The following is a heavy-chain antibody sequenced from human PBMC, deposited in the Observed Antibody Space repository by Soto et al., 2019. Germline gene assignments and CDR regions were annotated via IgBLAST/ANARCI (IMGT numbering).Heavy chain of an antibody. CDR3: ARSTDSSGWRFDY. CDR2: IYYSGST. D-gene: IGHD6-19*01. V-gene: IGHV4-59*01. J-gene: IGHJ4*02. CDR1: GASIRVYS. Sequence: SETLSLPCTVSGASIRVYSWSWIRQPPGKGLEWIGYIYYSGSTNYNPSLKSRVAISVDTSKNQFSLKLSSVTAADTAVYYCARSTDSSGWRFDYWGQGTQVTVSS.